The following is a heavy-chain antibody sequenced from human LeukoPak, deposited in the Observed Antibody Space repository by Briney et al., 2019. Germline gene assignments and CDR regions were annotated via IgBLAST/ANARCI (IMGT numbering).Heavy chain of an antibody. V-gene: IGHV4-59*08. CDR3: AIYNARLRGGIGEFDY. CDR1: GGSINNYY. J-gene: IGHJ4*02. CDR2: IYYTGST. D-gene: IGHD3-10*01. Sequence: SETLSLTCSVSGGSINNYYWGWIRQPPGKGLEWIGYIYYTGSTNYSPSLKSRVTISADTSKSQFSLMLRSVTAADTAFYYCAIYNARLRGGIGEFDYWGQGALVTVSS.